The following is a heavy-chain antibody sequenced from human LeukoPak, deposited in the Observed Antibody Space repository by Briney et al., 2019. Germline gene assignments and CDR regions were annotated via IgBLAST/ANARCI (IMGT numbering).Heavy chain of an antibody. D-gene: IGHD3-10*01. CDR1: GGSISSYY. CDR2: IYTSGST. CDR3: ARSSYYFGADAFDI. J-gene: IGHJ3*02. V-gene: IGHV4-4*07. Sequence: KPSETLSLTCTVSGGSISSYYWSWIRQPAGKGLEWIGRIYTSGSTNYNPSLKSRVTMSVDTSKNQFSLKLSSVTAADTAVYYCARSSYYFGADAFDIWGQGTMVTVSS.